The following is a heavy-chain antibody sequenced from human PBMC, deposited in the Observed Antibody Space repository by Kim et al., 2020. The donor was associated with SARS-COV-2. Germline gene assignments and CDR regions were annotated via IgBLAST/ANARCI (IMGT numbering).Heavy chain of an antibody. CDR2: ITGSSSTT. J-gene: IGHJ6*01. V-gene: IGHV3-48*01. Sequence: GGSLRLSCADSGSRFRTYTMNWVRQAPGKGLEWISSITGSSSTTYYADSVKGRFTISRDNAKKSLYLQMSSLRAEDTAVYYCARDPDTVAGGVYYALDV. CDR1: GSRFRTYT. D-gene: IGHD5-12*01. CDR3: ARDPDTVAGGVYYALDV.